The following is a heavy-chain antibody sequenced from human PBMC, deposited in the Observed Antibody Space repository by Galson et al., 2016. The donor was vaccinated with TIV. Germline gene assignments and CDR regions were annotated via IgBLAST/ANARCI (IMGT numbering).Heavy chain of an antibody. J-gene: IGHJ5*02. CDR3: AREVHGTWANRDL. CDR2: IGPYNGDT. V-gene: IGHV1-18*01. Sequence: QSGAEVKNPGASVKVSCKPSGYSFLSYGVTWVRQAPGQGLEWMGWIGPYNGDTRYAQKLKGRFTMTTDTSTNTAYMELRSLRPYDTAVYYCAREVHGTWANRDLWGQGTLVTVSS. D-gene: IGHD1-14*01. CDR1: GYSFLSYG.